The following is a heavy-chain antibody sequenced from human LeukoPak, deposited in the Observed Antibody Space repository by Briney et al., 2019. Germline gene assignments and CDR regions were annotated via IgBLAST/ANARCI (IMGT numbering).Heavy chain of an antibody. CDR2: ISSSGSTM. V-gene: IGHV3-11*01. CDR3: ARDALGSYDY. CDR1: GIKLSNYG. D-gene: IGHD3-10*01. J-gene: IGHJ4*02. Sequence: PGGSLRLSCVVSGIKLSNYGMSWVRQAPGKGLEWISYISSSGSTMYYADSVKGRFTTSRDNAKNSLYLQMNSLRAEDTAVYYCARDALGSYDYWGQGTLVTVSS.